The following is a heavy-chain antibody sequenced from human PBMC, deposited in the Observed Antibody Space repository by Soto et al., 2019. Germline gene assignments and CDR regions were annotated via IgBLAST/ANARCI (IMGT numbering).Heavy chain of an antibody. Sequence: ASVKVSCKASGYTFTDYHMHWVRQAPGQGLEWMGWINPNSGGTNYAQKFQGRVTMTRDTSISTAYMELNRLRSDDTAVYYCARDRSPSSGWPGMDVWGQGTTVTVSS. CDR3: ARDRSPSSGWPGMDV. J-gene: IGHJ6*02. CDR2: INPNSGGT. V-gene: IGHV1-2*02. CDR1: GYTFTDYH. D-gene: IGHD6-19*01.